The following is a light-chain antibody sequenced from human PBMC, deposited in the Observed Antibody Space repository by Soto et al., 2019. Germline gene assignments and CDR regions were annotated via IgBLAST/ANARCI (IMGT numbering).Light chain of an antibody. CDR2: DAS. CDR1: QSVRSNH. V-gene: IGKV3-20*01. J-gene: IGKJ2*01. Sequence: EIVLTQSPGTLSLSPGERATLSCRASQSVRSNHLAWYQQKPGQAPRLLIYDASSRATGIPDRFSGSGSGTDFTLTISRLEPEDGAVYYCQQYGSSPRTFGRGTKLEI. CDR3: QQYGSSPRT.